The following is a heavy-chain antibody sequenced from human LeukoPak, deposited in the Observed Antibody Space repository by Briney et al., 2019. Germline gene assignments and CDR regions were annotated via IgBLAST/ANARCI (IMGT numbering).Heavy chain of an antibody. CDR2: IIPILGIA. D-gene: IGHD3-10*01. CDR3: ARDPSIGFGGAPSDY. J-gene: IGHJ4*02. CDR1: GGTFSSYA. Sequence: SVKVSCKASGGTFSSYAISWVRQAPGQGLEWMGRIIPILGIANYAQKFQGRVTITADKSTSTAYMELSSLRSEDTAVYYCARDPSIGFGGAPSDYWGQGTLVTVSS. V-gene: IGHV1-69*04.